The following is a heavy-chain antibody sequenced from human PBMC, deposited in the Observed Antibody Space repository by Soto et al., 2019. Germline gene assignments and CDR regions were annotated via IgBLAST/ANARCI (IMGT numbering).Heavy chain of an antibody. CDR1: GFSFDDYA. D-gene: IGHD2-8*02. J-gene: IGHJ6*02. CDR3: AKSTGGTANGMGV. Sequence: EVQVVESGGGLVQPGRSLRLSCAASGFSFDDYAMHWVRQAPGKGLEWVSGISWNSGTIGYADSVKGRFTISRDNGKNILYLQMNSLTAEDTALYYCAKSTGGTANGMGVWGQGTTVTVSS. V-gene: IGHV3-9*01. CDR2: ISWNSGTI.